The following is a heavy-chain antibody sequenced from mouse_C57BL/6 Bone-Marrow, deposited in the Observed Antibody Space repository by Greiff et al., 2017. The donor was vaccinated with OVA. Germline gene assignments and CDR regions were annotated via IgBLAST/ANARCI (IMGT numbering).Heavy chain of an antibody. Sequence: EVKLVESGGGLVKPGGSLKLSCAASGFTFSSYAMSWVRQTPEKRLEWVATISDGGSYTYYPDNVKGRFTITRDTAKNNLYLQMSNLKSEDAAMYYCARDRGNHVGEFAYWGQGTLVTVSA. D-gene: IGHD2-1*01. CDR3: ARDRGNHVGEFAY. CDR2: ISDGGSYT. J-gene: IGHJ3*01. CDR1: GFTFSSYA. V-gene: IGHV5-4*01.